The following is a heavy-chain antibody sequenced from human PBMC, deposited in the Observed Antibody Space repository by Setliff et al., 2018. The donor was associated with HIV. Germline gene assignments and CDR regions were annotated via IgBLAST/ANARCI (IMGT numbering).Heavy chain of an antibody. J-gene: IGHJ6*02. CDR3: ARDAWVEFLEWTYYGMDV. CDR2: ISAYNGDS. V-gene: IGHV1-18*01. CDR1: GYTFSSYG. D-gene: IGHD3-3*02. Sequence: ASVKVSCKASGYTFSSYGISWVRQAPGQGLEWMGWISAYNGDSNYAQKVQGRITLTTDTATSAAYMELRSLRSEDTAVYYCARDAWVEFLEWTYYGMDVWGQGTTVTVSS.